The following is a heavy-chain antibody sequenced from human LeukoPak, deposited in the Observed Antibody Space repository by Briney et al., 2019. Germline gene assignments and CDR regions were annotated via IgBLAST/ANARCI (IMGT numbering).Heavy chain of an antibody. CDR3: ATSPSGGAINEPDDY. V-gene: IGHV1-24*01. Sequence: ASVKVSCKVSGYTLTELSMHWVRQAPGKGLEWMGGFDPEDGETIYAQKFQGRVTMTEDTSTDTAYMELSSLRSEDTAVYYCATSPSGGAINEPDDYWGQGTLVTVSS. CDR1: GYTLTELS. D-gene: IGHD1-1*01. J-gene: IGHJ4*02. CDR2: FDPEDGET.